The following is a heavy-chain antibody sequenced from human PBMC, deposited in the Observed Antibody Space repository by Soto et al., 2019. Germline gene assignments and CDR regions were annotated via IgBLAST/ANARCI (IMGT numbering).Heavy chain of an antibody. J-gene: IGHJ5*01. V-gene: IGHV5-51*01. CDR2: IYPGDSDT. CDR1: GYSFTNYW. Sequence: GESLKISCKGSGYSFTNYWIGWVRQTPGEGLEWMGIIYPGDSDTRYSPSFQGQVTISADKSINTAYLQWNRLRVSDTAMYYFAVHGDGFTWNRCASWGRRSLDIVSS. D-gene: IGHD1-1*01. CDR3: AVHGDGFTWNRCAS.